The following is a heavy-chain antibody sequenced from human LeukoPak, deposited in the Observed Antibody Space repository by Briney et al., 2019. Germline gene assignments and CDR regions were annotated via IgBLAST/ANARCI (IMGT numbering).Heavy chain of an antibody. CDR1: GGSISSSGYY. V-gene: IGHV4-39*01. J-gene: IGHJ5*02. Sequence: PSETLSLTCTVSGGSISSSGYYWGWIRQPPGKGLEWIGTVYYAGSTYYNPSLKSRVTISEYTSRNQFSLKLNSVTAADTAVYYCARGSGTYYYDSGGYLNWFDPWGQGILVTVSS. CDR2: VYYAGST. CDR3: ARGSGTYYYDSGGYLNWFDP. D-gene: IGHD3-22*01.